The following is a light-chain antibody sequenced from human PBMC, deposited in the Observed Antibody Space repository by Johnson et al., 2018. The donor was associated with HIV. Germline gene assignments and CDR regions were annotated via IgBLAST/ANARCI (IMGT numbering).Light chain of an antibody. CDR1: SFNIGINF. Sequence: QSVLTQPPSVSAAPGQRVTISCSGSSFNIGINFVSWYQQVPGTAPKLLICESNKRPSGIPNRFSGSKSGTSATLGITGLQTWDEADYYCGTWDSSLSAYVFGTGTKVTV. J-gene: IGLJ1*01. CDR2: ESN. CDR3: GTWDSSLSAYV. V-gene: IGLV1-51*02.